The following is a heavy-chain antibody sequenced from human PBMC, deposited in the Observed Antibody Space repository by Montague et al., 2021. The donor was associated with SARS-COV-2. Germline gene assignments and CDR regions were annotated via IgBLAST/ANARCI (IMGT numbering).Heavy chain of an antibody. CDR3: ARMAVAPRPGAYYGMDV. CDR2: TYYKSQWYN. D-gene: IGHD6-6*01. CDR1: GDSVSTHSGD. V-gene: IGHV6-1*01. Sequence: CAISGDSVSTHSGDWVWIRQSPPRRLDRLGSTYYKSQWYNDYAVSLKTRITITPDTSNNLFSLQLRSVTPDDTAVYYCARMAVAPRPGAYYGMDVWGQGTTVTVSS. J-gene: IGHJ6*02.